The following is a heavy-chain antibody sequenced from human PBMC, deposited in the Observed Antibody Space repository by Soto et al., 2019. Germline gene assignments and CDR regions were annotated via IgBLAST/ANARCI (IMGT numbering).Heavy chain of an antibody. CDR1: GFTFSTYA. D-gene: IGHD1-1*01. V-gene: IGHV3-23*01. CDR3: PHPELRSYYYGMDV. J-gene: IGHJ6*02. Sequence: EVQLLESGGGLVQPGGSLRLSCAASGFTFSTYAMSWVRQAPGKGLEWVSTISDSGGRTYYADSVKGRFTISRDNSKNTLYLQMNSLRAEDTAVYYCPHPELRSYYYGMDVWGQGTTVTVSS. CDR2: ISDSGGRT.